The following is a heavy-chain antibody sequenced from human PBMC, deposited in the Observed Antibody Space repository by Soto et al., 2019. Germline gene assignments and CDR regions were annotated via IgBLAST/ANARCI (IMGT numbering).Heavy chain of an antibody. J-gene: IGHJ6*02. CDR3: ARAVGHCSSTSCYPYYYYGMDV. Sequence: HSESLSLGCAVSGGTMCSYYWSWLRKQPGKGLEWIGYIYYSGSTNYNPSLKSRVTISVDTSKNQFSLKLSSVTAADTAVYYCARAVGHCSSTSCYPYYYYGMDVWVQGTTVTVSS. CDR2: IYYSGST. CDR1: GGTMCSYY. D-gene: IGHD2-2*01. V-gene: IGHV4-59*01.